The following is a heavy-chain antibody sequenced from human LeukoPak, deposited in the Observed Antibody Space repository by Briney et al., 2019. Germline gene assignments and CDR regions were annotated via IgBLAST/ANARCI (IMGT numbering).Heavy chain of an antibody. CDR2: FDREDDET. CDR1: GYTLTEFS. J-gene: IGHJ2*01. D-gene: IGHD6-13*01. CDR3: ATGLAAAGMRYWYFHL. V-gene: IGHV1-24*01. Sequence: ASVKVSCKVSGYTLTEFSMHWVRQPPGKGLEWMGGFDREDDETIYAQKFQGRVTITEDTSTDTAYMELSSLRSEDTAVYYCATGLAAAGMRYWYFHLWGRGTLVTVSS.